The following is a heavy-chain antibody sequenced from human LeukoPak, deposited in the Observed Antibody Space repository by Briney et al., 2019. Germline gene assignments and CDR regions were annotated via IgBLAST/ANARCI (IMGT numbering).Heavy chain of an antibody. D-gene: IGHD3-10*01. CDR3: ASARGVTWFDP. V-gene: IGHV3-21*01. CDR2: ISSSSSYI. CDR1: GFTFSSYS. Sequence: GGSLRLSCAASGFTFSSYSMNWVRQAPGKGLEWVSSISSSSSYIYYADSVKGRFTISRDNAKNSLYLQMNSLRAEDTPVYYCASARGVTWFDPWGQGTLVTVSS. J-gene: IGHJ5*02.